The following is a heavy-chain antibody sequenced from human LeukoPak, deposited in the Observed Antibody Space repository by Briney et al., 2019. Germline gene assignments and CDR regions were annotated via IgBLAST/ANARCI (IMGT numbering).Heavy chain of an antibody. CDR3: AKDRDSSGWLIPSYYFDY. Sequence: PGGSLRLSCAASGFTFSSYAMSWVRQAPGKGLEWVSAISGSGGSTYYADSVKGRFTISRDNSKNTLYLQMNSLRAEDTAVYYCAKDRDSSGWLIPSYYFDYWGQGTLVTVSS. J-gene: IGHJ4*02. CDR2: ISGSGGST. CDR1: GFTFSSYA. V-gene: IGHV3-23*01. D-gene: IGHD6-19*01.